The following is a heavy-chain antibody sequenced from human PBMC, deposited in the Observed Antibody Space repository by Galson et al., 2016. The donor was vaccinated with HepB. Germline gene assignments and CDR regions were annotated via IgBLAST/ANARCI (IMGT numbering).Heavy chain of an antibody. J-gene: IGHJ4*02. CDR1: GFTFSSYA. D-gene: IGHD4-17*01. Sequence: SLRLSCAASGFTFSSYAMSWVRQAPGKGLEWVSAISGSGGSTYYADSVKGRFTISRDNSKNTLYLQMNSLRAEDTAVYYCANTPYAEGDYELDCWGPGTLVTVSS. CDR3: ANTPYAEGDYELDC. V-gene: IGHV3-23*01. CDR2: ISGSGGST.